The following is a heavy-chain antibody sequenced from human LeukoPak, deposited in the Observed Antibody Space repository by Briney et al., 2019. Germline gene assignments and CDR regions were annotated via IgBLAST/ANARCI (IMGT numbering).Heavy chain of an antibody. J-gene: IGHJ4*02. Sequence: AGGSLRLSCEASGFTFSSYAMHWVRQAPGKGLEWVAIISYDGSNKYYADSVKGLFTISRDNSKNTLFLQMNSLRAEDTAVYYCARGGSSWSSFDYWGQGTLVTVSS. CDR1: GFTFSSYA. V-gene: IGHV3-30-3*01. CDR2: ISYDGSNK. CDR3: ARGGSSWSSFDY. D-gene: IGHD6-13*01.